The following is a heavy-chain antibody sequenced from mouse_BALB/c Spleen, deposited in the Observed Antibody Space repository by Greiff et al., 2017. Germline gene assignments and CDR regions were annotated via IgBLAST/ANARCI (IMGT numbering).Heavy chain of an antibody. CDR2: INPYNDGT. V-gene: IGHV1-14*01. CDR1: GYTFTIYV. CDR3: ARYGNYWYFDV. Sequence: EVKLQQSGPELVKPGASVKMSCKASGYTFTIYVMHWVKQKPGQGLEWIGYINPYNDGTKYNEKFKGKATLTSDKSSSTAYMELSSLTSEDSAVYYCARYGNYWYFDVWGAGTTVTVSS. J-gene: IGHJ1*01. D-gene: IGHD2-1*01.